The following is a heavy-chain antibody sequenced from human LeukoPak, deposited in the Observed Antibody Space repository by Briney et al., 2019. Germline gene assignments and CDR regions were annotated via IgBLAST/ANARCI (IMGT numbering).Heavy chain of an antibody. Sequence: PSETLSLTCTVSGGSISSYYWSWIRQPPGKGLEWMGYIYDSGSTNYNPSLKSRVTISVDTSKNQFSLKLSSVTAADTAVYYCARLGILTGYYKFDPWGQGTLVTVSS. CDR2: IYDSGST. D-gene: IGHD3-9*01. V-gene: IGHV4-59*12. CDR1: GGSISSYY. CDR3: ARLGILTGYYKFDP. J-gene: IGHJ5*02.